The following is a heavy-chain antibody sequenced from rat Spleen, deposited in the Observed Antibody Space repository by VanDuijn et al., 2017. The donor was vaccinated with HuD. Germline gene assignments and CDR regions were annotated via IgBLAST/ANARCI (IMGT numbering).Heavy chain of an antibody. V-gene: IGHV5-29*01. CDR3: ARPNYPGFNYFDY. CDR1: GFTFSNYY. D-gene: IGHD1-4*01. J-gene: IGHJ2*01. CDR2: ISYDGSST. Sequence: EVQLVESGGGLVQPGRSLKLSCAALGFTFSNYYMAWVRQAPTKGLEWVATISYDGSSTYYRDSVKGRFTISRDNAKSTLYLQMDSLRSEDTATYYCARPNYPGFNYFDYWGQGVMVTVSS.